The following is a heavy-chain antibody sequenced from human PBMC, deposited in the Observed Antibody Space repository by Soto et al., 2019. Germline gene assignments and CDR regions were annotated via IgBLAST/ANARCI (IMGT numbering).Heavy chain of an antibody. CDR1: GFTFSSYG. D-gene: IGHD3-16*01. J-gene: IGHJ4*02. CDR2: IWYDGSNK. Sequence: QVQLVESGGGVVQPGRSLRLSCAASGFTFSSYGMHWVRQAPGKGLEWVAVIWYDGSNKYYADSVKGRFTISRDNSKNTLYLPMNSLRAEDTAVYYCARTLYGGIDYWGQGTLVTVSS. CDR3: ARTLYGGIDY. V-gene: IGHV3-33*01.